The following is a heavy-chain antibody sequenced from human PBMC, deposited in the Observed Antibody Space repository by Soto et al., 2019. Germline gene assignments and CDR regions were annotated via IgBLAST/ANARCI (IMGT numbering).Heavy chain of an antibody. J-gene: IGHJ4*02. Sequence: CISQKPGKGLEWIGYIYYSGSTNYNPSLKSRVTISVDTSKNQFSLKLSSVTAADTAVYYCARHGEYSSSWYFDYWGQGTLVTVSS. CDR2: IYYSGST. CDR3: ARHGEYSSSWYFDY. V-gene: IGHV4-59*08. D-gene: IGHD6-13*01.